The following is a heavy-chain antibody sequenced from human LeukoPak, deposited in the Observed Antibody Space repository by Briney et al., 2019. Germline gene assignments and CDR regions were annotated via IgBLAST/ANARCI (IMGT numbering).Heavy chain of an antibody. V-gene: IGHV3-7*01. CDR1: EFTFTNFW. CDR3: AKWELYSGFYYIDY. CDR2: TNRDGSEK. Sequence: PGGSLRLSCAASEFTFTNFWTSWVRQAPGKGLEWVANTNRDGSEKYYVDSVKGRFTISRDNAKNSLYLQMNSLRAEDTAVYYCAKWELYSGFYYIDYWGQGTLATVSS. J-gene: IGHJ4*02. D-gene: IGHD1-26*01.